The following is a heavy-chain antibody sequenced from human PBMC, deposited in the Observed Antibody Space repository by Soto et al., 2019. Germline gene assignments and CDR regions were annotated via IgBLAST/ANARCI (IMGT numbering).Heavy chain of an antibody. J-gene: IGHJ3*02. CDR1: GGSFSGYY. CDR2: INHSGST. Sequence: SETLSLTCAVYGGSFSGYYWSWIRQPPGKGLEWIGEINHSGSTNYNPSLKSRVTISVDTSKNQFSLKLSSVTAADTAVYYCARGRGYCSGGSCYRDAFDIWGQGTMVTISS. CDR3: ARGRGYCSGGSCYRDAFDI. V-gene: IGHV4-34*01. D-gene: IGHD2-15*01.